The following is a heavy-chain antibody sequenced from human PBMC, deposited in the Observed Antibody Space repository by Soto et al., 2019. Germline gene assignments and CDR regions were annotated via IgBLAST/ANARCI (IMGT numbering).Heavy chain of an antibody. Sequence: GASVKVSCKASGYSFTNYGITWVRQAPGQGFEWMGWISAYNGDTNYAQKIQGRVTMTTDASTSTAYLELRSLRSDDTAVYYCARDRGVAPPVAGNTHYYYYMDVWGKGTTVTVSS. CDR1: GYSFTNYG. CDR3: ARDRGVAPPVAGNTHYYYYMDV. D-gene: IGHD6-19*01. CDR2: ISAYNGDT. J-gene: IGHJ6*03. V-gene: IGHV1-18*01.